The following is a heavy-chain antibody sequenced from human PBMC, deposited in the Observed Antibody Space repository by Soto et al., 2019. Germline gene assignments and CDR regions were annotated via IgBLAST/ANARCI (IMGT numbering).Heavy chain of an antibody. CDR1: GYTFTSYD. CDR3: ARCPARIMITFGGVADGYFDY. CDR2: MNPNSGNT. D-gene: IGHD3-16*01. Sequence: QVQLVQSGAEVKKPGASVKVSCKASGYTFTSYDINWVRQATGQGLEWMGWMNPNSGNTGYAQKFQGRVTMTRNTSTSTAYLELSSLRSEDTAVYYCARCPARIMITFGGVADGYFDYWGQGTLVTVSS. J-gene: IGHJ4*02. V-gene: IGHV1-8*01.